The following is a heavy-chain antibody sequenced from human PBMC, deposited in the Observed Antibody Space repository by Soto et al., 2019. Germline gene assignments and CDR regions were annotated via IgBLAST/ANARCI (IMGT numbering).Heavy chain of an antibody. V-gene: IGHV1-69*01. CDR1: GVTFSSYA. CDR3: ARGPPRSSSWYCYFEL. Sequence: VQLVQSGAEVKKPGASVKVSCKASGVTFSSYAINWVRQAPGQGLEWMGGVIPEFGTAYYAHGFQGRVSITADDSMTAAAMALRSVRTEDTAVYDCARGPPRSSSWYCYFELWGRGTMVSVSS. D-gene: IGHD6-19*01. CDR2: VIPEFGTA. J-gene: IGHJ2*01.